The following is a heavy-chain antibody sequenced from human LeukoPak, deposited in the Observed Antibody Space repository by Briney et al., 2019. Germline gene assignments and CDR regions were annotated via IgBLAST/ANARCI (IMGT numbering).Heavy chain of an antibody. V-gene: IGHV3-33*03. D-gene: IGHD2-2*02. Sequence: QPGGSLRLSCAASGFTFSSYGMHWVRQAPGKGLEWVAVIWYDGSNKYYADSVKGRFTISRDNAKNSLYLQMNSLRAEDTALYCCAKAYCSSTSCYNGYFDYWGQGTLVTVSS. J-gene: IGHJ4*02. CDR2: IWYDGSNK. CDR1: GFTFSSYG. CDR3: AKAYCSSTSCYNGYFDY.